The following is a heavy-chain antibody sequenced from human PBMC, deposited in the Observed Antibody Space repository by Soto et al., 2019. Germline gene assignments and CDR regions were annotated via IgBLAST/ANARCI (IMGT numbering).Heavy chain of an antibody. V-gene: IGHV1-69*01. D-gene: IGHD6-13*01. J-gene: IGHJ5*02. CDR1: GGTFSNYA. CDR3: ARDNPYTNSFGNWFDP. CDR2: IIPVFGTV. Sequence: QVRLVQSGAEVKKPGSSVKVSCKASGGTFSNYAITWLRLAPGQGLEWLGGIIPVFGTVNYAQKFQGRVTIPADDSTSTAYMELNRLRSEDTAVYYCARDNPYTNSFGNWFDPWGQGTLVIVS.